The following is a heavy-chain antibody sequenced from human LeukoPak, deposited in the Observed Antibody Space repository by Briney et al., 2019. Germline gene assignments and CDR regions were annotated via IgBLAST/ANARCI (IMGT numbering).Heavy chain of an antibody. V-gene: IGHV3-48*01. D-gene: IGHD3-22*01. J-gene: IGHJ4*02. CDR3: ARVLHKRNYDSTTYYGY. Sequence: GGSLRLSCAASGFTFSSYSMNWVRQAPGKGLEWVSYISSSSSTIYYADSVKGRFTISRDNAKNSLYLQMNSLRAEDTAVYYCARVLHKRNYDSTTYYGYWGQGTLVTVSS. CDR1: GFTFSSYS. CDR2: ISSSSSTI.